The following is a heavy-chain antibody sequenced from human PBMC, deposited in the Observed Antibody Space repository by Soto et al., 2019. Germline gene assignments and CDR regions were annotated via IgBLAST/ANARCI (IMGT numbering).Heavy chain of an antibody. J-gene: IGHJ4*02. CDR2: MKSDDNTI. CDR3: ARDLGLRAAF. CDR1: GFTITNYW. D-gene: IGHD3-16*01. V-gene: IGHV3-74*01. Sequence: DVQLVESGGDLVQPGGSLRLSCAASGFTITNYWMHWVRQGPGKGLVWVSRMKSDDNTINYVDYADSVKGRFTISRDIAKNTLYLQMNSLRVEDTGIYYCARDLGLRAAFWGQGTLVTVSS.